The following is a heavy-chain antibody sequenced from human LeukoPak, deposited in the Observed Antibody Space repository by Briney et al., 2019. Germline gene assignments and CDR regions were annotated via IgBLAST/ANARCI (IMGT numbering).Heavy chain of an antibody. Sequence: PSETLSLTCTVSGGSISSQYWSWIRQPPGKGLEWIGYIYYSGSTSYNPSLKSRVTISVDTSKNQFSLRLSSVTAADMAVYYCARDIISEYSSSHSHFDPWGQGTLVTVSS. CDR3: ARDIISEYSSSHSHFDP. CDR2: IYYSGST. V-gene: IGHV4-59*11. J-gene: IGHJ5*02. D-gene: IGHD6-6*01. CDR1: GGSISSQY.